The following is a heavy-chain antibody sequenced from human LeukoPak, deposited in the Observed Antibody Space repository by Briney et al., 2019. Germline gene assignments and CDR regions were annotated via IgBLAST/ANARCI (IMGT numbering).Heavy chain of an antibody. D-gene: IGHD3-10*01. CDR3: ARDSGERGSGSYLIAY. CDR1: GCTFTTSD. V-gene: IGHV1-8*01. J-gene: IGHJ4*02. CDR2: MNPSSGNA. Sequence: ASVKVSCKASGCTFTTSDINWVRQAPGQGLQWMGWMNPSSGNAVYAQKLQGRVTMTTDTSTSTAYMELSRLRSDDTAVYYCARDSGERGSGSYLIAYWGQGTLVTVSS.